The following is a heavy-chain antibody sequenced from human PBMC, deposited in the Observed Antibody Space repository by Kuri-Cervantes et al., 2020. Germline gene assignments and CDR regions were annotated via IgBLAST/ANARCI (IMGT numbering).Heavy chain of an antibody. Sequence: SLKIACSASGVTFSTYGMHWVRQAPGKGLEWVAVIWNDGSNTDYVDSVKGRFTISRDNAKNSLYLQMNSLRDEDTAVYYCARAVYYDSSGYPHYGMDVWGQGTTVTVSS. J-gene: IGHJ6*02. CDR2: IWNDGSNT. D-gene: IGHD3-22*01. V-gene: IGHV3-33*01. CDR3: ARAVYYDSSGYPHYGMDV. CDR1: GVTFSTYG.